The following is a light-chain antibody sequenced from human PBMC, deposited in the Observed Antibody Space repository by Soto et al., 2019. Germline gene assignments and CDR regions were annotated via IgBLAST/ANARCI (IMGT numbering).Light chain of an antibody. CDR2: TSS. CDR3: QQSYNTPRT. CDR1: QPISEY. Sequence: IQMTQSPSSVSASVGGRVTITCRTSQPISEYLNWYQQKPGKAPSLLIYTSSNLQTGVPSRFSGSGSGTHFTLTINSLQPEDFATYYCQQSYNTPRTFGQGTKVDIK. V-gene: IGKV1-39*01. J-gene: IGKJ1*01.